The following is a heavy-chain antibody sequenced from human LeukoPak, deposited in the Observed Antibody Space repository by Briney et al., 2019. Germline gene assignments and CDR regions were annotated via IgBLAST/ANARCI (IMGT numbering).Heavy chain of an antibody. D-gene: IGHD3-22*01. Sequence: SETLSLTCTVSGASVSSGSYSWNWIRQPPGKGLEWIGYIYYGGSTKYNPSPKSRVSISVDTSKNQFSLNLNSVTAADTAVYYCARASVGGGGYYPLYYWGQGTLVTVSS. CDR3: ARASVGGGGYYPLYY. CDR1: GASVSSGSYS. V-gene: IGHV4-61*01. CDR2: IYYGGST. J-gene: IGHJ4*02.